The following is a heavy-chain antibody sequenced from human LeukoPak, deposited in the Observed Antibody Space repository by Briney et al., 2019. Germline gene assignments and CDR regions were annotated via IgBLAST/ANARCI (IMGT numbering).Heavy chain of an antibody. D-gene: IGHD2-21*01. V-gene: IGHV4-59*01. J-gene: IGHJ4*02. CDR1: GGSISSYY. CDR3: ARGGGGDSFDY. Sequence: SETLSLTCTVSGGSISSYYWSWIRQPPGRGLEWIGYSYYSVTTNYNPSLKSRVTISVDTSKNQFSLRLSSVTAADTAVYYCARGGGGDSFDYWGQGTLVPVPS. CDR2: SYYSVTT.